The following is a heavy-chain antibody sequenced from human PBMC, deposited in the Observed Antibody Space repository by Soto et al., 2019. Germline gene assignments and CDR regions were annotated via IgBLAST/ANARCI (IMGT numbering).Heavy chain of an antibody. D-gene: IGHD5-18*01. CDR1: GGTFSSYA. CDR2: IIPIFGTA. Sequence: ASVKVSCKASGGTFSSYAISWVRQAPGQGLEWMGGIIPIFGTANHAQKFQGRVTITADESTSTAYMELSSLRSEDTAVYYCASSLDTAMVTRFDYWGQGTLVTVSS. J-gene: IGHJ4*02. CDR3: ASSLDTAMVTRFDY. V-gene: IGHV1-69*13.